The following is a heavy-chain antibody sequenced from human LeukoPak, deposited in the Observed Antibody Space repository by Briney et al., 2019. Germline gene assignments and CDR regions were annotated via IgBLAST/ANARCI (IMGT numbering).Heavy chain of an antibody. J-gene: IGHJ4*02. CDR2: IIPIFGTA. V-gene: IGHV1-69*13. Sequence: ASVKLSCKPYGGTFSSYAISWVRQAPGQGLEWMGGIIPIFGTANYAHNFQGRVTITADESTSTAYMELSSLRAEDTAVYYWATPRYCSSTSCYALMDWGQGTLVTVSS. D-gene: IGHD2-2*01. CDR1: GGTFSSYA. CDR3: ATPRYCSSTSCYALMD.